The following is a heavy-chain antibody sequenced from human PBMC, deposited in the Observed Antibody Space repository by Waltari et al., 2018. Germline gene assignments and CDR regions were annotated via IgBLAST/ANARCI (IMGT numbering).Heavy chain of an antibody. D-gene: IGHD3-10*01. CDR2: ISGSGGST. V-gene: IGHV3-23*04. CDR1: GFTFSSYA. Sequence: EVQLVESGGGLVQPGGSLRLSCAASGFTFSSYAMSWVRQAPGKGLEWVSAISGSGGSTYYADSVKGRFTISRDKSKNTLYLQMNSLRAEDTAVYYCAKDSSYRRGPNWYFDLWGRGTLVTVSS. CDR3: AKDSSYRRGPNWYFDL. J-gene: IGHJ2*01.